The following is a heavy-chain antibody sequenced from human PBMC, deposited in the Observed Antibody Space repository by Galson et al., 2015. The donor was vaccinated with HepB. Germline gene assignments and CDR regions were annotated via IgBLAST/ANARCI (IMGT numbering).Heavy chain of an antibody. V-gene: IGHV1-46*01. J-gene: IGHJ4*02. CDR1: GYTFTSYY. D-gene: IGHD5-24*01. CDR2: INPSGGST. CDR3: AREDGYKPFDY. Sequence: QSGAEVKKPGESLKISCKASGYTFTSYYMHWVRQAPGQGLEWMGIINPSGGSTSYAQKFQGRVTMTRDTSTSTVYMELSSLRSEDTAVYYCAREDGYKPFDYWGQGTLVTVSS.